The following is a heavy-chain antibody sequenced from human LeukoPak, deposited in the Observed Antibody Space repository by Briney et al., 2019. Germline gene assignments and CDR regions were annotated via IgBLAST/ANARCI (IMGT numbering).Heavy chain of an antibody. Sequence: GSLRRSWAASGFSLSGYWMTGVRQAPGKGLEWVSRLHADGVEQNYVDSVTGRFTMSRENAKNSLGLQMNSLRVEDTAVYYCARGGYSVDYLGQGALVAVSS. V-gene: IGHV3-7*01. J-gene: IGHJ4*02. CDR3: ARGGYSVDY. CDR2: LHADGVEQ. CDR1: GFSLSGYW. D-gene: IGHD5-18*01.